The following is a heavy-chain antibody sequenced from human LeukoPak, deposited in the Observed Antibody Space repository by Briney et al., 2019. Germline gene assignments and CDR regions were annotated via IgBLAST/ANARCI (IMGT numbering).Heavy chain of an antibody. D-gene: IGHD3-22*01. Sequence: PSETLSLTCSVSGGSVSSYYWSWIRQAPGKGLEWIGYIYDSGSTNYNPSLKSRVTISVDTSKNQLSLKLSSVTAADTAVYYCATPDSSGYYYLYWGQGTLVTVSS. CDR2: IYDSGST. CDR3: ATPDSSGYYYLY. J-gene: IGHJ4*02. CDR1: GGSVSSYY. V-gene: IGHV4-59*08.